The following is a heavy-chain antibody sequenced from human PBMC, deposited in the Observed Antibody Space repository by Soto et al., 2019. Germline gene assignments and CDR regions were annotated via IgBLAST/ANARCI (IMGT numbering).Heavy chain of an antibody. V-gene: IGHV3-23*01. CDR1: GFTFSSYA. Sequence: GGSLRLSCAASGFTFSSYAMSWVRQAPGKGLEWVSAISGSGGSTYYADSVKGRFTISRDNSKNTLYLQMNSLRAEDTAVYYCAKHVRYCSSTSCFSYYYYGMDAWGQGTTVTVSS. J-gene: IGHJ6*02. D-gene: IGHD2-2*01. CDR2: ISGSGGST. CDR3: AKHVRYCSSTSCFSYYYYGMDA.